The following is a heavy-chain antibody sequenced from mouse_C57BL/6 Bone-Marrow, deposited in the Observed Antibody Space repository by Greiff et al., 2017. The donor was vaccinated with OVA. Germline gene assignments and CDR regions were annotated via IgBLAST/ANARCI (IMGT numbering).Heavy chain of an antibody. CDR1: GSTFTSYW. Sequence: QVQLKQSGAELVKPGASVKLSCKASGSTFTSYWMQWVKQRPGQGLEWIGEIDPSDSYTNYNQKFKGKATLTVDTSSSTASMQLSSLPSEDSAVYYCASAVFAYWGQGTLVTVSA. V-gene: IGHV1-50*01. CDR2: IDPSDSYT. CDR3: ASAVFAY. J-gene: IGHJ3*01.